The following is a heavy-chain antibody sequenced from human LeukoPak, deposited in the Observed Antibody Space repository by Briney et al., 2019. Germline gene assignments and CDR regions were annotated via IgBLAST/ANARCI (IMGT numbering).Heavy chain of an antibody. CDR2: IYYSGST. CDR1: GGSISTYY. CDR3: AVNLTKHTFDI. Sequence: SETLSLTCTVSGGSISTYYWSWIRQSPGKGLEWIGSIYYSGSTNYNPSLKSRVTISVDTSKNQFSLELSSVTAADAAVYYCAVNLTKHTFDIWGQGTMVTVSS. V-gene: IGHV4-59*08. D-gene: IGHD1-1*01. J-gene: IGHJ3*02.